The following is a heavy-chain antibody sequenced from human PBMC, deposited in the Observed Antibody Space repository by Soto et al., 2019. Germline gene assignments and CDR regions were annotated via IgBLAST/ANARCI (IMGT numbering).Heavy chain of an antibody. J-gene: IGHJ6*02. CDR3: ARSIRGPRKFNGMDV. D-gene: IGHD1-20*01. CDR2: IERDDGDK. V-gene: IGHV2-70*13. Sequence: SGPTLVNPXETLTLTCTFSGFSITSPGMSVSWIRQPPGRALEWLALIERDDGDKYYSTSLKTRLTISKDTRKNQVVLTMANMDPADTATYYCARSIRGPRKFNGMDVWGQGTTVTVSS. CDR1: GFSITSPGMS.